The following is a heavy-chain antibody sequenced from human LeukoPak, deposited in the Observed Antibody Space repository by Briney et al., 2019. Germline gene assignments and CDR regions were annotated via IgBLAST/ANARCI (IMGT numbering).Heavy chain of an antibody. V-gene: IGHV1-2*02. CDR1: GYTFTGYY. CDR2: INPNSGGT. CDR3: ARESMDCSSTSCYGGDNWFDP. D-gene: IGHD2-2*01. Sequence: ASVKVSCKASGYTFTGYYMHWVRQAPGQGLEWMGWINPNSGGTNYAQKFQGRVTMTRDTSISTAYMELSRLRSDDTAVYYCARESMDCSSTSCYGGDNWFDPWGQGTLVTVSS. J-gene: IGHJ5*02.